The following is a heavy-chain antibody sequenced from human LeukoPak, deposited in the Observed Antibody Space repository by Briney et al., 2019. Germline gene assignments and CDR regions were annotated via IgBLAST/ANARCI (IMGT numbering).Heavy chain of an antibody. D-gene: IGHD4-17*01. CDR2: IIPIFGTP. CDR1: GGTVTTYT. V-gene: IGHV1-69*13. J-gene: IGHJ4*02. Sequence: GASVTVSCKASGGTVTTYTLTWVRQAPGQGLEWMGGIIPIFGTPNYAQKFQGRDTITADESTSTAYMELSSLRSEDTAVYYCANEIRPNDYWGQGTQVTVSS. CDR3: ANEIRPNDY.